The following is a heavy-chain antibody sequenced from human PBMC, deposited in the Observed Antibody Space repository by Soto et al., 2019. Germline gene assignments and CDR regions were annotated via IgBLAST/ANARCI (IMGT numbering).Heavy chain of an antibody. CDR2: ISSNGGST. CDR1: GFTFSSYA. CDR3: VKVRRIARVQNEYDY. Sequence: GGSLRLSCSASGFTFSSYAMHWVRQAPGKGLEYVSAISSNGGSTYYADSVKGRFTISRGNSKNTLYLQMSSLRAEDTAVYYCVKVRRIARVQNEYDYWGQGILVTVAS. V-gene: IGHV3-64D*08. J-gene: IGHJ4*02. D-gene: IGHD1-1*01.